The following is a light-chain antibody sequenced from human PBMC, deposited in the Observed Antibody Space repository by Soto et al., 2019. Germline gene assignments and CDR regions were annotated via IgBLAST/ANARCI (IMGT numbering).Light chain of an antibody. CDR1: QSVNSD. Sequence: EIVMTQSPATLSVSAGERATLSCRASQSVNSDLAWYQQKAGQAPRLLIYGASTRATDIPDRFSGSGSGTEFTLTISSPQSEDFAVYYCQQYNNWPPYTFCQGTKLEIK. CDR2: GAS. V-gene: IGKV3-15*01. CDR3: QQYNNWPPYT. J-gene: IGKJ2*01.